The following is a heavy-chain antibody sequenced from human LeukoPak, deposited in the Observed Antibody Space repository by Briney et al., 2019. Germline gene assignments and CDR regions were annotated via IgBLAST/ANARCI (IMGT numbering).Heavy chain of an antibody. D-gene: IGHD4/OR15-4a*01. V-gene: IGHV1-69*05. CDR3: ARGVPDLRAFDI. Sequence: SVKVSCKASGGTFSSYAISWVRQAPGQGLEWMGGIIPIFGTANYAQKFQGRVTITTDESTSTAYMELSSLRSEDTAVYYCARGVPDLRAFDIWGQGTMVTVSS. CDR1: GGTFSSYA. J-gene: IGHJ3*02. CDR2: IIPIFGTA.